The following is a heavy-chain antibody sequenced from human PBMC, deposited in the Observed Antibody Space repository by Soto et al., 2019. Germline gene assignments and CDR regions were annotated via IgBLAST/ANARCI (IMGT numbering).Heavy chain of an antibody. D-gene: IGHD3-10*01. CDR1: GYTFTSYA. CDR3: ASPTRGSGSYYRDYYYYGMDV. CDR2: INPNSGGT. J-gene: IGHJ6*02. Sequence: GASVKVCCKASGYTFTSYAMHWVRQAPGQGLEWMGWINPNSGGTNYAQKFQVRVTMTRATSISTAYMELSRLRSDDTAVYYCASPTRGSGSYYRDYYYYGMDVWGQGPTVPVS. V-gene: IGHV1-2*02.